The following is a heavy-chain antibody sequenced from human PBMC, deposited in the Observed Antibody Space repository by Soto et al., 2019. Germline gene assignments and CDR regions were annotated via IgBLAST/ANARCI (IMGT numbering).Heavy chain of an antibody. J-gene: IGHJ2*01. CDR1: GFTFDDHA. V-gene: IGHV3-9*01. D-gene: IGHD1-1*01. CDR3: ATNGPTATRYWYFDL. CDR2: ISWNSGSI. Sequence: EVQLVESGGGLVQPGRSLRLSCAASGFTFDDHAMHWVRQAPGKGLEWVSGISWNSGSIGYADSVKGRFTISRDNAKNSLFLQMNSLRSEDTALYYCATNGPTATRYWYFDLWGRGTPVTVSA.